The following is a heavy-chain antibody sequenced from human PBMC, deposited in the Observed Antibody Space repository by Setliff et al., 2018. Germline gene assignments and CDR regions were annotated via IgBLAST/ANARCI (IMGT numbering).Heavy chain of an antibody. D-gene: IGHD3-22*01. CDR2: IIPILGIA. CDR3: ARVRDYYDSRDLDY. V-gene: IGHV1-69*10. J-gene: IGHJ4*02. CDR1: GGTFSSYA. Sequence: SVKVSCKASGGTFSSYAISWVRQAPGQGLEWMGGIIPILGIANYAQKLQGRVTMTTDTSTSTAYMELRSLRSDDTAVYYCARVRDYYDSRDLDYWGQGTLVTVSS.